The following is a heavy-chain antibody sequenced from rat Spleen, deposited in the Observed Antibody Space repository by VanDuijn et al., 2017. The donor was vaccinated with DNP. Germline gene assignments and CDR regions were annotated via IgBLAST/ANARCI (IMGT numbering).Heavy chain of an antibody. J-gene: IGHJ4*01. CDR1: GLTFSDYN. D-gene: IGHD1-2*01. V-gene: IGHV5-7*01. Sequence: EVQLVESGGGLVQPGRSLKLSCAASGLTFSDYNMAWVRQAPKKGLEWVATISYDGSSTYYRDSVRGRFTIPRDYARSTLYLQMDSLRSEDTATYYCARHDYYSSPYYAMDAWGQGTSVTVSS. CDR2: ISYDGSST. CDR3: ARHDYYSSPYYAMDA.